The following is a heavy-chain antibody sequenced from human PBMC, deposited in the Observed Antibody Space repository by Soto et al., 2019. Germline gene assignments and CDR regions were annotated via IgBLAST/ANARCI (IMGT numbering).Heavy chain of an antibody. CDR3: ATAGYGDYRLVHNYYYGMDV. V-gene: IGHV3-15*01. D-gene: IGHD4-17*01. J-gene: IGHJ6*02. Sequence: GGSRRLSCAASGFTFSNAWMSWVRQAPGKGLEWVGRIKSKTDGGTTNYAAPVKGRFTISRDDSKNTLYLQMNSLKTEDTAVYRCATAGYGDYRLVHNYYYGMDVWGQGTTVTVSS. CDR1: GFTFSNAW. CDR2: IKSKTDGGTT.